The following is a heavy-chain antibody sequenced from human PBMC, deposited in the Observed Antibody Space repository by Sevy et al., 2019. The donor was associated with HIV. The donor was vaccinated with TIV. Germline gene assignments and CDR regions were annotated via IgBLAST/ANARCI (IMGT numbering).Heavy chain of an antibody. CDR2: IYHRGST. CDR1: GGSFSGYY. D-gene: IGHD3-3*01. V-gene: IGHV4-34*01. CDR3: ARVRFWSGYTLFWFDS. J-gene: IGHJ5*01. Sequence: WETLSLTCAVYGGSFSGYYWSWIRQPPGKGLEWIGEIYHRGSTNYNPSLKSRVTISVDTSKNQFSLKLSSVTAADTAVYYCARVRFWSGYTLFWFDSWGQGTLVTVSS.